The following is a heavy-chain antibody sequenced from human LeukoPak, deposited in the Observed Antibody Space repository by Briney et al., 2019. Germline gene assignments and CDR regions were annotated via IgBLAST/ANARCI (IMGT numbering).Heavy chain of an antibody. V-gene: IGHV4-39*01. CDR2: IYCSGST. Sequence: SETLSLTCTVSGGSMSSSSYYWGWIRQPPGKGLEWIGSIYCSGSTYYNPSLKSRVTISVDTSKNQFSLKLSSVTAADTAVYYCATMVRGVIVDYWGQGTLVTVSS. CDR1: GGSMSSSSYY. J-gene: IGHJ4*02. D-gene: IGHD3-10*01. CDR3: ATMVRGVIVDY.